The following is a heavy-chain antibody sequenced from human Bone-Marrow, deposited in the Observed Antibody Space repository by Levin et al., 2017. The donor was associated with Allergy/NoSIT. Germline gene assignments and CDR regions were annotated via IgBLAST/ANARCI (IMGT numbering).Heavy chain of an antibody. Sequence: SLKISCAASGFTFNDYAMYWVRQTPGKGLEWVSGISWNSGSIAYADSVKGRFTISRDNAKNSLYLQMNSLRTEDTALYYCAKDIGRVVQGDYYYFGLDVWGQGTTVTVSS. CDR2: ISWNSGSI. J-gene: IGHJ6*02. CDR1: GFTFNDYA. V-gene: IGHV3-9*01. CDR3: AKDIGRVVQGDYYYFGLDV. D-gene: IGHD3-10*01.